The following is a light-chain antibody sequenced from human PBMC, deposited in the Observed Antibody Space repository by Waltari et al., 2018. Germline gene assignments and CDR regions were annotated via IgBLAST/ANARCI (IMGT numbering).Light chain of an antibody. CDR1: SSDVGLYDY. Sequence: QSALTQPRSVSGSPGQSVTISCTGSSSDVGLYDYASWYQHQPGKAPKLIIYDVNKRPSGVPSRFSGSQSGNTASLTISGLQAEDEADYYCWSFAGRYTWVFGGGTKLSVL. CDR3: WSFAGRYTWV. J-gene: IGLJ3*02. V-gene: IGLV2-11*01. CDR2: DVN.